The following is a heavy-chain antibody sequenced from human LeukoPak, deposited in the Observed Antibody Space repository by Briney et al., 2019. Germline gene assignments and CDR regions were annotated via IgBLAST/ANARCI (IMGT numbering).Heavy chain of an antibody. J-gene: IGHJ4*02. CDR2: ISGRGAST. Sequence: GGSLRLSCAASGFTFSSYAMSWVRQTPGKGLEWVSAISGRGASTYHADSVKGRLTISRDNSKNTLYVQMNNLRAEDTAVYYCAKAPIAGAPRGYYFDYWGQGALVTVSS. CDR1: GFTFSSYA. V-gene: IGHV3-23*01. CDR3: AKAPIAGAPRGYYFDY. D-gene: IGHD1-26*01.